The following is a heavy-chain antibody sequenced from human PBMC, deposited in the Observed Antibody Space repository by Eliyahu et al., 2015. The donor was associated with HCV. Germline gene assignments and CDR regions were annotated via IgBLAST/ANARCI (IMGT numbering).Heavy chain of an antibody. D-gene: IGHD6-6*01. CDR1: GGXISSGGYY. J-gene: IGHJ5*02. CDR2: IYYSGST. V-gene: IGHV4-31*03. Sequence: QVQLQESGPGLVKPSQTLSLXCXVXGGXISSGGYYWXWIRQPPGKGLEWXGYIYYSGSTYXNPSLKSRVTISVDTSKNQFSLKLSSVTAADTAVYYCARSTYSSSLGDWFDPWGQGTLVTVSS. CDR3: ARSTYSSSLGDWFDP.